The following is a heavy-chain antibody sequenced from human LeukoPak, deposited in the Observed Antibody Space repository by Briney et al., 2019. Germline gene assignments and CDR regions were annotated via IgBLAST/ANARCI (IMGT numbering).Heavy chain of an antibody. D-gene: IGHD2-15*01. V-gene: IGHV3-53*01. CDR2: IYSGGSK. J-gene: IGHJ4*02. CDR1: GFTVSSNY. Sequence: PGGSLRLSCAASGFTVSSNYMSWVRQAPGKGLEWVSVIYSGGSKYYADSVTGRFTISRDNSKNTLYLQMNSLRAEDTAVYYCARVSRGYCSGGSCYSGDYSCDYWGQGTLVTVSS. CDR3: ARVSRGYCSGGSCYSGDYSCDY.